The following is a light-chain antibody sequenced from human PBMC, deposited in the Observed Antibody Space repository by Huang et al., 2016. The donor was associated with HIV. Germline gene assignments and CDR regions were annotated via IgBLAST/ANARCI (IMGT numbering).Light chain of an antibody. V-gene: IGKV3-11*01. CDR2: DAS. CDR1: QSVSSY. Sequence: ETVLTQSPATLSLSPGERATLSCRASQSVSSYLAWYQQKPGQAPRLLSYDASNRATGIPARFSGSGSGTDFTLTISSLEPEDSAVYYCHQRTNWPPATFGQGTRLEIK. J-gene: IGKJ2*01. CDR3: HQRTNWPPAT.